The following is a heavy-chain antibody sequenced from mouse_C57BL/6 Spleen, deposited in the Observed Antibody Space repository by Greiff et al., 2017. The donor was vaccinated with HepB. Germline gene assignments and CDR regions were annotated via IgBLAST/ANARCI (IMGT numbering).Heavy chain of an antibody. V-gene: IGHV5-4*01. CDR2: ISDGGSYT. D-gene: IGHD4-1*01. CDR3: AREGGTDYYAMDY. CDR1: GFTFSSYA. Sequence: EVQLVESGGGLVKPGGSLKLSCAASGFTFSSYAMSWVRQTPEKRLEWVATISDGGSYTYYPDNVKGRFTISRDNAKNNLYLQMSHLKSEDTAMYYCAREGGTDYYAMDYWGQGTSVTVSS. J-gene: IGHJ4*01.